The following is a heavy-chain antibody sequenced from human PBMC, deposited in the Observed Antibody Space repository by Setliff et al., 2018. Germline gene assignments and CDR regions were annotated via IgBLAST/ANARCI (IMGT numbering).Heavy chain of an antibody. V-gene: IGHV3-7*01. CDR3: AREKHYDSSGYYYAFDI. Sequence: PGGSLRLSCAASGFTFSSYWMSWVRQAPGKGLEWVANIKQDGSEKYYVDSVKGRFTISRDNAKNSLYLQMNSLRAEDTAVYYCAREKHYDSSGYYYAFDIWGQGTMVTVSS. CDR2: IKQDGSEK. D-gene: IGHD3-22*01. CDR1: GFTFSSYW. J-gene: IGHJ3*02.